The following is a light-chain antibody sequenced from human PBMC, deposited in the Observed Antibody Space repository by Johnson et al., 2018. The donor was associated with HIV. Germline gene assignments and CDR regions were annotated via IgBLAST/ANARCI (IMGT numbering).Light chain of an antibody. CDR1: NY. CDR3: GTWDTSLSAGYV. V-gene: IGLV1-51*01. J-gene: IGLJ1*01. Sequence: NYVSWYQQLPGTAPKLLIYDNNKRPSGIPDRFSGSKSGTSATLGITGLQTGDEADYYCGTWDTSLSAGYVFGTGTKVTVL. CDR2: DNN.